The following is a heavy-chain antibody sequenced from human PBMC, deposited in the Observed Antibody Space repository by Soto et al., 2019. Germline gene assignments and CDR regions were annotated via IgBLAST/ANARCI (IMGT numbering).Heavy chain of an antibody. CDR1: GYSFHTYA. Sequence: QVQLVQSGAEVKKPGASVNVSCKASGYSFHTYAISWVRQAPGQGLEWVGWISGYNGNTNYAQKFQGRVTLTRDTSTKTAFMELRSLTGGDTAVYYCAREYGMDVW. CDR2: ISGYNGNT. V-gene: IGHV1-18*01. CDR3: AREYGMDV. J-gene: IGHJ6*01.